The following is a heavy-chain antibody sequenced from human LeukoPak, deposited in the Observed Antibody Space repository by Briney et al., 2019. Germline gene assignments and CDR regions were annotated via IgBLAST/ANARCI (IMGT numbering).Heavy chain of an antibody. CDR1: GFTFDDYA. CDR3: AKVSAGPYYYYGMDV. Sequence: GGSLRLSCAASGFTFDDYAMHWVRQAPGQGLEWVSGISWNSGSIGYADSVKGRFTISRDNAKNSLYLRMNSLRAEDTALYYCAKVSAGPYYYYGMDVWGQGTTVTVSS. CDR2: ISWNSGSI. D-gene: IGHD6-13*01. V-gene: IGHV3-9*01. J-gene: IGHJ6*02.